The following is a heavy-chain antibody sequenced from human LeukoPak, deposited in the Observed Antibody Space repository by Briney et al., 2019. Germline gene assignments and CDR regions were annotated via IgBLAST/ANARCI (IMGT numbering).Heavy chain of an antibody. CDR3: ARTTEGGYTYDYFYYYYMDV. J-gene: IGHJ6*03. Sequence: SETLSVTCTVSGGSISSYYWSWIRQPPGKGLEWIGYIYCSGSTNYNPSLKSRVTISVDTSKNQFSLKLSSVTAADTAVYYCARTTEGGYTYDYFYYYYMDVWGKGTTVTISS. D-gene: IGHD5-18*01. CDR2: IYCSGST. V-gene: IGHV4-59*01. CDR1: GGSISSYY.